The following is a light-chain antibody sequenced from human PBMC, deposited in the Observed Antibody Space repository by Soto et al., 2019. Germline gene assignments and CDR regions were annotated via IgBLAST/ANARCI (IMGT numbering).Light chain of an antibody. J-gene: IGLJ1*01. Sequence: QSVLTQPASVSGSPGQSITISCAGTSSNVGSYNLVSWYQQHPGKAPKLMIYEVSKRPSGVSNRFSGSESGNTASLTIYGLQAEDEADYHCCSYAGSYTYVSGPGTKVTVL. CDR1: SSNVGSYNL. V-gene: IGLV2-23*02. CDR2: EVS. CDR3: CSYAGSYTYV.